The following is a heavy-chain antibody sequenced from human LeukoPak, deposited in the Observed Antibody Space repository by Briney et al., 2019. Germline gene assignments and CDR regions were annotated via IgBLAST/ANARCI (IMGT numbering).Heavy chain of an antibody. CDR1: GFTFSTYV. Sequence: PGRSLRLSCAASGFTFSTYVMHWVRQAPGKGLEWVAVISYDGNKKYYVDSVKGRFTISRDNSKNTLYLQMNSLRAEDTAVYYCARGDTDSPGDYWGQGTLVTVSS. CDR3: ARGDTDSPGDY. V-gene: IGHV3-30-3*01. J-gene: IGHJ4*02. D-gene: IGHD3-22*01. CDR2: ISYDGNKK.